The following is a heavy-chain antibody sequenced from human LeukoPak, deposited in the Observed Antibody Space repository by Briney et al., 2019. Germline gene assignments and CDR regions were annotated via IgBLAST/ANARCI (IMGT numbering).Heavy chain of an antibody. CDR3: ARAIGQHTVTTPEDY. V-gene: IGHV3-23*01. D-gene: IGHD4-17*01. Sequence: PGGCLRLSCAASGFTFSSYAMTWVRQAPGKGLEWVSTISGSGASTYYADSVKGRFTISRDNSKNTLYLQMNSLRAEDTAVYYCARAIGQHTVTTPEDYWGQGTLVTVSS. CDR1: GFTFSSYA. CDR2: ISGSGAST. J-gene: IGHJ4*02.